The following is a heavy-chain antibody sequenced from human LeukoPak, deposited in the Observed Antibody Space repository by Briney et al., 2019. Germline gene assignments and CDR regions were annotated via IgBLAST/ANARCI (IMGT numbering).Heavy chain of an antibody. CDR1: GFTFSSYD. J-gene: IGHJ4*02. V-gene: IGHV3-13*01. Sequence: GGSLRLSCAASGFTFSSYDMHWVRQATGKGLEWVSAIGVAANTFYSGSVKGRFTISRDNAKNSLYLQMNSLRVEDTAVYYCARLRVRPSQMTTVSTFDNWGQGTLVTVSS. D-gene: IGHD4-17*01. CDR3: ARLRVRPSQMTTVSTFDN. CDR2: IGVAANT.